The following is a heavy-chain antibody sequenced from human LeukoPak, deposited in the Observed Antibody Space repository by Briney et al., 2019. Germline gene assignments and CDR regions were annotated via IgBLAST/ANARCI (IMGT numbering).Heavy chain of an antibody. CDR3: AREGTTDSSGYVSRTWYFDL. D-gene: IGHD3-22*01. Sequence: GGSLRLSCAASGFTFTNYWMTWVRQAPGMGLEWVANINVDGSAKFYVDSVKGRFTISRDNAKNSLYLQMNSLRAEDTALYYCAREGTTDSSGYVSRTWYFDLWGRGTLVTVSS. CDR1: GFTFTNYW. V-gene: IGHV3-7*03. CDR2: INVDGSAK. J-gene: IGHJ2*01.